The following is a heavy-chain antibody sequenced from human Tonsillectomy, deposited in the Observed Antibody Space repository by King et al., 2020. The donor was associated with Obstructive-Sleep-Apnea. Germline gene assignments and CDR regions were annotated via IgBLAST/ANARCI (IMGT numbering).Heavy chain of an antibody. D-gene: IGHD3-22*01. Sequence: VQLQESGPGLVKPSENLSLTCTVSGGSISSYYWSWIRQPPGKGLEWIGYIYYSGSTNYNPSLKSRVTISVDTSKNQFSLKLSSVTAADTAVYYCARVKFEDSSGYYYFDYWGQGTLVTVSS. V-gene: IGHV4-59*01. CDR1: GGSISSYY. CDR3: ARVKFEDSSGYYYFDY. J-gene: IGHJ4*02. CDR2: IYYSGST.